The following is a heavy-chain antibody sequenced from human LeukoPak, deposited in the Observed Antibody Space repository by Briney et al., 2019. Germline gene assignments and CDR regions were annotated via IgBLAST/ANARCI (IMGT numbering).Heavy chain of an antibody. V-gene: IGHV4-4*07. CDR2: IYTSGST. Sequence: PSETLSLTCTVSGGSISSYYWSWIRRPAGKGLEWIGRIYTSGSTNYNPSLKSRVTMPVDTSKNQFSLKLSSVTAADTAVYYCARGGAARRGDWFDPWGQGTLVTVSS. CDR3: ARGGAARRGDWFDP. D-gene: IGHD6-6*01. J-gene: IGHJ5*02. CDR1: GGSISSYY.